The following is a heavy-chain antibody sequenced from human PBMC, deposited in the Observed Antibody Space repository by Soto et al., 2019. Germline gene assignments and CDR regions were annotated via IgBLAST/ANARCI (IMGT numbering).Heavy chain of an antibody. CDR2: IWYDGSNK. CDR1: GFTFSSYG. CDR3: ARATSAGTPGYFDY. Sequence: GGSLRLSCAASGFTFSSYGMHWVRQAPGKGLEWVAVIWYDGSNKYYADSVKGRFTISRDNSKNTLYLQMNSLGAEDTAVYYCARATSAGTPGYFDYWGQGTLVTVSS. J-gene: IGHJ4*02. V-gene: IGHV3-33*01. D-gene: IGHD6-13*01.